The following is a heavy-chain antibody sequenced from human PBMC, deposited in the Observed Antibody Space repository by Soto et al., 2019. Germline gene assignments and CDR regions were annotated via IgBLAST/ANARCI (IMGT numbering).Heavy chain of an antibody. CDR3: ARGVQAVAAPNYGMDV. J-gene: IGHJ6*02. Sequence: GASVKVSCKASGGTFSSYAISWVRQAPGQGLEWMGGIIPIFGTENYAQKFQGRVTITADESTSTAYMELSSLRSEDTAVYYCARGVQAVAAPNYGMDVWGQGTTVTVSS. CDR2: IIPIFGTE. V-gene: IGHV1-69*13. CDR1: GGTFSSYA. D-gene: IGHD6-19*01.